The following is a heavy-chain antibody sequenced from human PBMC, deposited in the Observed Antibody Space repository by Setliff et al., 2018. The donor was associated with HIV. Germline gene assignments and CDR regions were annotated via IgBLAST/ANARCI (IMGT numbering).Heavy chain of an antibody. J-gene: IGHJ4*02. CDR2: ISGRGGGT. V-gene: IGHV3-23*01. CDR1: GFTFSSYA. CDR3: ARGHSDQLLFVLYYY. Sequence: GGSLRLSCAASGFTFSSYAMSWVRQAPGKGLEWVSSISGRGGGTYYADSVKGRFTVSRDNAKNSLYLQMNSLRAEDTAVYYCARGHSDQLLFVLYYYWSQGTLVTSPQ. D-gene: IGHD2-2*01.